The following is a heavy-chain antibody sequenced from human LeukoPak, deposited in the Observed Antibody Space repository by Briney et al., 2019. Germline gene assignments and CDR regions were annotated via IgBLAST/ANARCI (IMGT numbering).Heavy chain of an antibody. V-gene: IGHV3-33*01. CDR2: IWHDGSKQ. Sequence: GRSLRLSCAASGFTFSGHGMHWIRQAPGKGLEWVAVIWHDGSKQLCADSVKGRFSISRDDSTSTLYLQMNSLRAEDTAVYYCAREDSSGWFSAYWGQGTLVTVSS. D-gene: IGHD6-19*01. CDR1: GFTFSGHG. CDR3: AREDSSGWFSAY. J-gene: IGHJ4*02.